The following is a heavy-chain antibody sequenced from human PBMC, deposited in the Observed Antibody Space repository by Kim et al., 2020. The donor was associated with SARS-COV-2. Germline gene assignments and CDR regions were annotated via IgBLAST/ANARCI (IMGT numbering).Heavy chain of an antibody. D-gene: IGHD4-17*01. Sequence: SETLSLTCTVSGGSISSSSYYWGWIRQPPGKGLEWIGSIYYSGSTYYNPSLKSRVTISVDTSKNQFSLKLSSVTAADTAVYYCARPGTTVTMADAFDIWGQGTMVTVSS. CDR2: IYYSGST. V-gene: IGHV4-39*01. J-gene: IGHJ3*02. CDR1: GGSISSSSYY. CDR3: ARPGTTVTMADAFDI.